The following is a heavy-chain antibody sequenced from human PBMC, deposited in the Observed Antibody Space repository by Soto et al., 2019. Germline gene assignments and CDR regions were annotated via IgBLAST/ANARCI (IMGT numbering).Heavy chain of an antibody. Sequence: QVQLVESGGGVIKPGRSLRLSSAASGFTFSSYGMHRVREAPGKGLEWVIVISYDGKVAYYADSVKGRFTISRDNSKNTLYLQMNSLRTEDTAMYYCAKAGPITNWYFDYWGQGTLVTVSS. CDR2: ISYDGKVA. CDR1: GFTFSSYG. J-gene: IGHJ4*02. V-gene: IGHV3-30*18. CDR3: AKAGPITNWYFDY. D-gene: IGHD1-1*01.